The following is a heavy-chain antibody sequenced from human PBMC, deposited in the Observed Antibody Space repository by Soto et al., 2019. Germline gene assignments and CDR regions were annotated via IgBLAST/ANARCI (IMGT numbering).Heavy chain of an antibody. CDR1: GYTFTGYF. D-gene: IGHD3-3*01. Sequence: ASVKVSCKASGYTFTGYFMHWVRQAPGQGLEWMGWINPYSGGADYAQSFQGRVTMTRDTSISTVYVELSRLRFDDTAVYYCARVIWGAYYNSPLDTWGQGTVVTVSS. CDR3: ARVIWGAYYNSPLDT. CDR2: INPYSGGA. V-gene: IGHV1-2*02. J-gene: IGHJ5*02.